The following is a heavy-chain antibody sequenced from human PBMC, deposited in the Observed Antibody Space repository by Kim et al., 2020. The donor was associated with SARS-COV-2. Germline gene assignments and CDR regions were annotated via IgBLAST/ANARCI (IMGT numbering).Heavy chain of an antibody. Sequence: YTFRGSPHRRVSRASGKGLRWAGRIRSRANIFATADGASVKGRFTISRDDSKNTAYLQMNSLKTEDTAVYYCTRIPGTTLAFWDAFDV. D-gene: IGHD1-1*01. CDR1: YTFRGSP. J-gene: IGHJ3*01. CDR2: IRSRANIFAT. CDR3: TRIPGTTLAFWDAFDV. V-gene: IGHV3-73*01.